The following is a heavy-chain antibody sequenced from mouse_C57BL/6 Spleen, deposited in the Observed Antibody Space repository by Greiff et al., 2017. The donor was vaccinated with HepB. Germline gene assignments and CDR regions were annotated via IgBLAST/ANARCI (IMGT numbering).Heavy chain of an antibody. CDR3: ARIWERGSVAKDY. CDR2: INPSSGYT. V-gene: IGHV1-7*01. CDR1: GYTFTSYW. Sequence: QVTLKVSGAELAKPGASVKLSCKASGYTFTSYWMHWVKQRPGQGLEWIGYINPSSGYTKYNQKFKDKATLTADKSSSTAYMHLSSLTYEDSAVYYCARIWERGSVAKDYWGQGTSVTVSS. J-gene: IGHJ4*01. D-gene: IGHD4-1*01.